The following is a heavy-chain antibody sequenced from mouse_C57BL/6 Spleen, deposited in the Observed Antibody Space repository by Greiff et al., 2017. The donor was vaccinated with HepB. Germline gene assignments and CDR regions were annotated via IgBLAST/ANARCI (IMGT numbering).Heavy chain of an antibody. CDR3: ARHEPTPYYYGSSYVYFDY. Sequence: QVQLQQSGAELVKPGASVKLSCKASGYTFTEYTIHWVKQRSGQGLEWIGWFYPGSGSIKYNEKFKDKATLTADKSSSTVYMELSRLTSEDSAVYFCARHEPTPYYYGSSYVYFDYWGQGTTLTVSS. CDR1: GYTFTEYT. V-gene: IGHV1-62-2*01. D-gene: IGHD1-1*01. CDR2: FYPGSGSI. J-gene: IGHJ2*01.